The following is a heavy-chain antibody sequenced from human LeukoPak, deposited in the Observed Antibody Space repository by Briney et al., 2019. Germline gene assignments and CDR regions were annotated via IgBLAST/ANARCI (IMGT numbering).Heavy chain of an antibody. CDR3: AKDGAVAGLRYYFDY. J-gene: IGHJ4*02. Sequence: GGSLRLSCAASGFSSRNYAMSWVRQAPGKGLEWVSAISGSGGSTYYADSVKGRFTISRDNSKNTLYLQMNSLRAEDTAVYYCAKDGAVAGLRYYFDYWGQGTLVTVSS. CDR1: GFSSRNYA. D-gene: IGHD6-19*01. V-gene: IGHV3-23*01. CDR2: ISGSGGST.